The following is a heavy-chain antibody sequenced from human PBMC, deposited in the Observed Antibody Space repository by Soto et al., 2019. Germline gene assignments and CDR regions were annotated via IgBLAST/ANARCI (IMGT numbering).Heavy chain of an antibody. J-gene: IGHJ4*02. V-gene: IGHV4-4*02. CDR3: ARRRSIAASFDY. D-gene: IGHD6-6*01. CDR2: IYYSGSV. Sequence: SETLSLTCAVYSDSISRSHWLTWVRQSPGKGLEWLGDIYYSGSVYYNPSLKSRVSISVDTSKNQFSLKLSSVTAADTAVYYCARRRSIAASFDYWGQGTLVTVSS. CDR1: SDSISRSHW.